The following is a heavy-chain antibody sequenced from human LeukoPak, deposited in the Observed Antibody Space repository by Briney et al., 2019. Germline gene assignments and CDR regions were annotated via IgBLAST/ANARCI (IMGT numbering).Heavy chain of an antibody. CDR3: ARSGYCSTPTCDFDY. D-gene: IGHD2-2*01. CDR1: EFTFSSYT. V-gene: IGHV3-21*06. Sequence: GGSLRLSCAASEFTFSSYTMNWVRQAPGKGLXXXXSISSRNTYIYYADSVKGRFTISRDNAKNSVYLQMNSLRAEDTAVYYCARSGYCSTPTCDFDYWGQGTLVTVSS. J-gene: IGHJ4*02. CDR2: ISSRNTYI.